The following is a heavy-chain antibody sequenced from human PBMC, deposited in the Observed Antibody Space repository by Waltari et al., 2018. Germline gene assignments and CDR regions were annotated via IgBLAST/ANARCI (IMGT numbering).Heavy chain of an antibody. D-gene: IGHD3-3*01. CDR3: AKDDFGVVSSLDAFDI. Sequence: EVQLLESGGGLVQPGGSRRLSCAALGFTFSSYAMGWVRQAPGKGMEWVSAISGSGGSTYYADSVKGRFTISRDNSKNTLYLQMNSLRAEDTAVYYCAKDDFGVVSSLDAFDIWGQGT. J-gene: IGHJ3*02. CDR1: GFTFSSYA. V-gene: IGHV3-23*01. CDR2: ISGSGGST.